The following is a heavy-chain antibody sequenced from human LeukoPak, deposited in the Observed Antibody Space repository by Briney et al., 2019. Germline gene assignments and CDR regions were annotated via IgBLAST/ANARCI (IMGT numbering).Heavy chain of an antibody. J-gene: IGHJ4*02. CDR2: FDPEDGET. V-gene: IGHV1-24*01. Sequence: ASVKVSCKVSGYTLTELSMHWVRQAPGKGLEWMGGFDPEDGETVYAQKFQGRVTMTEDTSTDTAYMELSSLRSEDTAVYYCAREAPIEQWLEVDYWGQGTLVTVSS. CDR1: GYTLTELS. CDR3: AREAPIEQWLEVDY. D-gene: IGHD6-19*01.